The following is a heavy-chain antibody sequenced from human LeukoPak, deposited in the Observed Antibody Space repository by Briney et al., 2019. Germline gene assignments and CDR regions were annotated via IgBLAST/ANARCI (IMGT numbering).Heavy chain of an antibody. V-gene: IGHV3-30*02. D-gene: IGHD3-16*02. CDR3: ATDPPFYVWGSYRPDY. CDR2: IRFDGSYK. J-gene: IGHJ4*02. Sequence: GGSLRLSCAASGFTFSSYGMHWVRQAPGKGLEWVAFIRFDGSYKYYADSVQGRFTISRDNSKNTLYLQMNSLRAEDTAVYYCATDPPFYVWGSYRPDYWGQGTLVTVSS. CDR1: GFTFSSYG.